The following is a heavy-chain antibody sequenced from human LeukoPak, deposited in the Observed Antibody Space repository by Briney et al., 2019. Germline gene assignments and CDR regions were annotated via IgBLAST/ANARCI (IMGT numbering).Heavy chain of an antibody. CDR2: IKQDGSEK. CDR3: ARDSDGSIFGDY. V-gene: IGHV3-7*01. CDR1: GFTFSSYA. Sequence: GGSLRLSCAASGFTFSSYAMSWVRQAPGKGLEWVANIKQDGSEKYYVDSVKGRFTISRDNAKNSLYLQMNSLRAEDTAVYYCARDSDGSIFGDYWGQGTLVTVSS. D-gene: IGHD3-3*01. J-gene: IGHJ4*02.